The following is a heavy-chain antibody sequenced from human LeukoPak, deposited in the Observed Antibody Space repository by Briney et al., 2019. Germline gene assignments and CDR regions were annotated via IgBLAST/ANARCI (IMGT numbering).Heavy chain of an antibody. CDR3: ARKTTVTTTYAFDI. D-gene: IGHD4-17*01. CDR2: IYDSGST. J-gene: IGHJ3*02. Sequence: KSSETLSLTCTVSGGSINSNCWSWIRQPPGEGLEWIGFIYDSGSTKYNPSLKSRVTISVDTSKNQFSLNLSSVTAADTAVYFCARKTTVTTTYAFDIWGQGTMVTVSS. CDR1: GGSINSNC. V-gene: IGHV4-59*01.